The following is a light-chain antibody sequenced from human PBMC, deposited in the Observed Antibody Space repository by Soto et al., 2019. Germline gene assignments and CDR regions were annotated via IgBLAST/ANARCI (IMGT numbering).Light chain of an antibody. V-gene: IGLV1-40*01. CDR1: TSNIGAGHD. Sequence: SVLTQPPSVSGAPGQRVTISCTGSTSNIGAGHDVHWYQQLPGAAPKLLIHGNTNRPSGVPDRVSGSKAGTSASLAITGLQPEDEGEYYCQSYDSSLVAYVFGTGTKVTVL. J-gene: IGLJ1*01. CDR3: QSYDSSLVAYV. CDR2: GNT.